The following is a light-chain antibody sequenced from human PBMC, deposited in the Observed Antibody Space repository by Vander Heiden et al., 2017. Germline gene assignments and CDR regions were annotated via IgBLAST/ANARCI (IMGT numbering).Light chain of an antibody. CDR2: EVS. Sequence: QSALTQPASVSGSPGQPITISCTGTSSDVGGYNFVSWFQHHPGKAPKLMIYEVSNRPSGVSNRFSGSKSGNTASLTISGLQAEDEADYYCSSYTTSDSYDFGTGTKLTVL. CDR3: SSYTTSDSYD. CDR1: SSDVGGYNF. V-gene: IGLV2-14*01. J-gene: IGLJ1*01.